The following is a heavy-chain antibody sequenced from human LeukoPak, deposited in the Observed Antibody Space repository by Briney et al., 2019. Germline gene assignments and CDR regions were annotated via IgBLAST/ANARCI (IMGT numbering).Heavy chain of an antibody. CDR2: ISWNSGSI. J-gene: IGHJ4*02. Sequence: GGSLRLSCAASGFTFDDYAMHWVRQAPGKGLEGVSGISWNSGSIGYADSVKGRFTISRDNAKNSLYLQMNSLRAEDMALYYCAKDGMRGGNSGWVDYWGQGTLVTVSS. CDR3: AKDGMRGGNSGWVDY. D-gene: IGHD4-23*01. CDR1: GFTFDDYA. V-gene: IGHV3-9*03.